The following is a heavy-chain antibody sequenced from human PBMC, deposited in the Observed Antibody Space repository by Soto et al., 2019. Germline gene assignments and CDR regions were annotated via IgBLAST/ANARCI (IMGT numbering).Heavy chain of an antibody. Sequence: VSVKVSCKASGYTFTGYYMHWVRQAPGQGLEWMGWINPNSGGTNYAQKFQGWVTMTRDTSISTAYMERSRLRSDDTAVYYCARGEQLWLHYGMDVWGQGTTVTVSS. CDR1: GYTFTGYY. D-gene: IGHD5-18*01. CDR3: ARGEQLWLHYGMDV. J-gene: IGHJ6*02. CDR2: INPNSGGT. V-gene: IGHV1-2*04.